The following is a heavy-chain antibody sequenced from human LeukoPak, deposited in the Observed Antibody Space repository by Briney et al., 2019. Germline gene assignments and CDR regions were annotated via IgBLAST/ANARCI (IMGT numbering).Heavy chain of an antibody. Sequence: QAGGSLRLSCAASGFTFSSYAMHWVRQAPGKGLEWVSLISGDGGSTYYADSVKGRFTISRDNSKNSLYLQMNSLRTEDTALYYCAKDMGDSGSYYGENWFDPWGQGTLVTVSS. D-gene: IGHD1-26*01. CDR2: ISGDGGST. CDR3: AKDMGDSGSYYGENWFDP. V-gene: IGHV3-43*02. CDR1: GFTFSSYA. J-gene: IGHJ5*02.